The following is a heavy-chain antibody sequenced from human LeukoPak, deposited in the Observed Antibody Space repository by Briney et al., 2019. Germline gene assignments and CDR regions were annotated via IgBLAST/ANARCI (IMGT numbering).Heavy chain of an antibody. CDR1: GYSISSGYY. J-gene: IGHJ4*02. Sequence: PSETLSLTCAVSGYSISSGYYWGWIRQPPGKGLEWIGSIYHSGSTYYNPSLKSRVTISVDTSKNQSSLKLSSVTAADTAVYYCARQGTIFGVTNFDYWGQGTLVTVSS. D-gene: IGHD3-3*01. CDR2: IYHSGST. V-gene: IGHV4-38-2*01. CDR3: ARQGTIFGVTNFDY.